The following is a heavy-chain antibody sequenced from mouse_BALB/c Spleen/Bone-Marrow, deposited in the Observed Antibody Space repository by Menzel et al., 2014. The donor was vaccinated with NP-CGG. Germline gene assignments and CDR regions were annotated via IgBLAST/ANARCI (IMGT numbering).Heavy chain of an antibody. V-gene: IGHV5-6-5*01. CDR1: GFTFSSYA. Sequence: EVMLAQSGGGIVKPGGSLKLSWAASGFTFSSYAMSWVRQTPEKRLERVASISTGGSTYYPDSVKGRFTISRNNARNIMYLQMSSLRSEDTAMYYCARDGSSYYAMDYWGQGTSVTVSS. J-gene: IGHJ4*01. CDR2: ISTGGST. CDR3: ARDGSSYYAMDY. D-gene: IGHD1-1*01.